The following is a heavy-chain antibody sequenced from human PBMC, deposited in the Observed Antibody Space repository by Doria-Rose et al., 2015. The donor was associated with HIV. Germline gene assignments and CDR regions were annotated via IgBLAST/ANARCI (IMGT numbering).Heavy chain of an antibody. CDR2: TFSDDER. CDR1: GVSLSSPGMG. D-gene: IGHD6-13*01. J-gene: IGHJ4*02. CDR3: ARIKSSRWYHKYYFDF. Sequence: QITLKESGPVLVKPTETLTLTCTVSGVSLSSPGMGVSWIRQPPGKALEWLANTFSDDERSYHTSLKSRLTISRSTSKSHVVLTMTDMDPVDTATYYCARIKSSRWYHKYYFDFWGQGTLVTVSA. V-gene: IGHV2-26*01.